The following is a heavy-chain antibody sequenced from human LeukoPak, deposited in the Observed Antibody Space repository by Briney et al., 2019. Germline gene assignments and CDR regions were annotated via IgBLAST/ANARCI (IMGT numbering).Heavy chain of an antibody. Sequence: GGSLRLSCAASGFTLSSYAMNWVRQAPGKGLEWVAALIGSSGATDYADSVKGRFTISRDNSKNTLFLQMNSLRAEDTAIYYCAKGAYDYIEIAYFDYWGQGALVTVSS. CDR3: AKGAYDYIEIAYFDY. V-gene: IGHV3-23*01. CDR1: GFTLSSYA. CDR2: LIGSSGAT. D-gene: IGHD5-12*01. J-gene: IGHJ4*02.